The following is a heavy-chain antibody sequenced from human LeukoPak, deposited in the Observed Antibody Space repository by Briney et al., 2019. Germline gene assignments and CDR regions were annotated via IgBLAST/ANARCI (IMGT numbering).Heavy chain of an antibody. Sequence: SETLSLTCTVSGASISGSGYYWGWIRQPPGKGLEWIGNIYDSGSTYYNASLQSRVTISVDTSKNQFSLKLSSVTAADTAVYYCARRLCSGGSCYQRWFDPWGQGTLVTVSS. V-gene: IGHV4-39*07. CDR2: IYDSGST. J-gene: IGHJ5*02. D-gene: IGHD2-15*01. CDR3: ARRLCSGGSCYQRWFDP. CDR1: GASISGSGYY.